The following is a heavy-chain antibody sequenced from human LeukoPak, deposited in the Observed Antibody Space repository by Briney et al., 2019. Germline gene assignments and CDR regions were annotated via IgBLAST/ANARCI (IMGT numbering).Heavy chain of an antibody. D-gene: IGHD3-16*01. CDR2: IYHSGST. J-gene: IGHJ5*02. Sequence: SETLSLTCTVSGGSISSYYWSWIRQPPGKGLEWIGEIYHSGSTNYNPSLKSRVTISVDKSKNQFSLKLSSVTAADTAVYYCARDALTFGGVIVPRGQGTLVTVSS. CDR3: ARDALTFGGVIVP. V-gene: IGHV4-59*12. CDR1: GGSISSYY.